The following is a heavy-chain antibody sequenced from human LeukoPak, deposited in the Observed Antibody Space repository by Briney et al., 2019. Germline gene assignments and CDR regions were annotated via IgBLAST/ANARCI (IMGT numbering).Heavy chain of an antibody. CDR3: AREPRNPIEVLDY. CDR1: GFTFSDYY. D-gene: IGHD3-16*02. CDR2: ISSSGSTT. J-gene: IGHJ4*02. Sequence: GGSLRLSCAASGFTFSDYYMSWIRPAPGKGLEWGSYISSSGSTTYYSDSVKGRFTISRDNPKNSLYLQLNSLRAEDAAVYFCAREPRNPIEVLDYWCRGTLVTVSS. V-gene: IGHV3-11*01.